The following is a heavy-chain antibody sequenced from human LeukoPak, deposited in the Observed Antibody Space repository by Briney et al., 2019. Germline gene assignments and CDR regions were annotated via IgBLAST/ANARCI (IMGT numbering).Heavy chain of an antibody. CDR3: ARAGGAAAATYYYYGMDV. Sequence: PGRSLRLSCAASGFTFSSYGMHWVRQAPGKGLEWVAVISYDGSNKYYADSVKGRFTISRDNSKNTLYLQMNSLGAEGTAVYYCARAGGAAAATYYYYGMDVWGKGTTVTVSS. CDR1: GFTFSSYG. D-gene: IGHD6-13*01. CDR2: ISYDGSNK. J-gene: IGHJ6*04. V-gene: IGHV3-30*03.